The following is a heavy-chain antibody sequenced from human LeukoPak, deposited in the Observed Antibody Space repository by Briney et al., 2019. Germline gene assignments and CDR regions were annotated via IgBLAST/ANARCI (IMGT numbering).Heavy chain of an antibody. J-gene: IGHJ3*02. CDR2: ISYDGSNK. V-gene: IGHV3-30*04. CDR1: GFTFSSYA. Sequence: GGSLRLSCAASGFTFSSYAMHWVRQAPGKGLEWVAVISYDGSNKYYADPVKGRFTISRDNSKNTLYLQMNSLRAEDTAVYYCARDSGSRLRYFDWSSDAFDIWGQGTMVTVSS. CDR3: ARDSGSRLRYFDWSSDAFDI. D-gene: IGHD3-9*01.